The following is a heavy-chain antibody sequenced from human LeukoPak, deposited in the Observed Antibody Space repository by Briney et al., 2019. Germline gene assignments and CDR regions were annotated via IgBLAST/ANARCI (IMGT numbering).Heavy chain of an antibody. V-gene: IGHV4-59*01. CDR3: ARGPGGGSYSDAFDI. CDR1: GGPISSDY. J-gene: IGHJ3*02. Sequence: SEILSLTCTVSGGPISSDYWSWIRQPPGKGPEWVAYIYNSGSTSYNPSLKSRVTISMNTSKNQFSLKLSSVTAADTAVYYCARGPGGGSYSDAFDIWGQGTMVTVSS. CDR2: IYNSGST. D-gene: IGHD1-26*01.